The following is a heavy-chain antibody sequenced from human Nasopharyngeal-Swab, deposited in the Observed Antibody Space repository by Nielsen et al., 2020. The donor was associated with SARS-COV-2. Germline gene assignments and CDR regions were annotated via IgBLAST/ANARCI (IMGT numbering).Heavy chain of an antibody. Sequence: WVRQAPGQGLEWMGAIIPAFDAIQYAQKFQGRVTISSDKPTTTAYLELRSLISEDTALYYCARLGIAAADIDSWGQGTRVTVSS. CDR2: IIPAFDAI. CDR3: ARLGIAAADIDS. J-gene: IGHJ4*02. V-gene: IGHV1-69*06. D-gene: IGHD6-25*01.